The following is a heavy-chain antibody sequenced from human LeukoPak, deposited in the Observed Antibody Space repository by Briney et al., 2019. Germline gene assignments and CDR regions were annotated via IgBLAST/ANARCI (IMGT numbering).Heavy chain of an antibody. D-gene: IGHD3-10*01. CDR1: GGSISSYY. CDR2: IYTSGST. V-gene: IGHV4-4*07. J-gene: IGHJ6*03. CDR3: ARGRTLLNYYGSGSYPHYYYYYYMDV. Sequence: SETLSLTCTVSGGSISSYYWSWIRQPAGKGLEWIGRIYTSGSTNYNPSLKSRVTMSVDTSKNQFSLKLSSVTAADTAVYYCARGRTLLNYYGSGSYPHYYYYYYMDVWGKGTTVTVSS.